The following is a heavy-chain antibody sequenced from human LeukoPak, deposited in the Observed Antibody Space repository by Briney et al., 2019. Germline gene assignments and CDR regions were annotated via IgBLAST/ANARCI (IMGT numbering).Heavy chain of an antibody. J-gene: IGHJ6*03. CDR2: ISYDGSNK. V-gene: IGHV3-30*18. CDR3: AKSHYYGYYYMDV. Sequence: PGGSLRLSCAASGFTFSSYGMHWVRQAPGKGLEWVAVISYDGSNKYYADSVKGRFTISRDNSKNTLYLQMNSLRAEDTAVYYCAKSHYYGYYYMDVWGKGTTVTISS. CDR1: GFTFSSYG.